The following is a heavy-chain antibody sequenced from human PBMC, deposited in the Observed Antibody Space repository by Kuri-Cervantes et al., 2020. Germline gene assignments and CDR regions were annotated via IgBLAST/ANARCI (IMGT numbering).Heavy chain of an antibody. D-gene: IGHD6-19*01. J-gene: IGHJ5*02. CDR3: AKEGIAVAYNWFDP. Sequence: GESLKISCAASGFTLSSYAMSWVRQAPGKGLEWVSAISGSGGSTYYADSVKGRFTISRDNSKNTLYLQMNSLRAEDTAVYYCAKEGIAVAYNWFDPWGQGTLVTVSS. CDR2: ISGSGGST. CDR1: GFTLSSYA. V-gene: IGHV3-23*01.